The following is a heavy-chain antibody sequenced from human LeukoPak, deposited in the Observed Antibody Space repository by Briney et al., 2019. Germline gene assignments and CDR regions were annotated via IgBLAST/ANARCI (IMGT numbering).Heavy chain of an antibody. J-gene: IGHJ3*02. Sequence: SETLSLTCTVSNDSISSGGYSWSWIRQPPGKGLEWIGYIYHSGSTYYNPSLKSRVTISVDRSKNQFSLKLSSVTAADTAVYYCARGMEGSSDAFDIWGQGTMVTVSS. CDR2: IYHSGST. CDR3: ARGMEGSSDAFDI. D-gene: IGHD3-10*01. V-gene: IGHV4-30-2*01. CDR1: NDSISSGGYS.